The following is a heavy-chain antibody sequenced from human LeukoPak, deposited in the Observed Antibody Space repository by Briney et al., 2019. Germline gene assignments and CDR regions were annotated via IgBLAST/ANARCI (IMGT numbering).Heavy chain of an antibody. CDR3: ARAKVGGDFWSGYSPGAFDI. CDR2: IIPIFGTA. Sequence: ASVTVSCTASGGTFSSYAISWVRQAPGQGLEWMGGIIPIFGTANYAQKFQGRVTITADESTSTAYMELSRLRSDDTAVYYCARAKVGGDFWSGYSPGAFDIWGQGTMVTVSS. J-gene: IGHJ3*02. CDR1: GGTFSSYA. D-gene: IGHD3-3*01. V-gene: IGHV1-69*13.